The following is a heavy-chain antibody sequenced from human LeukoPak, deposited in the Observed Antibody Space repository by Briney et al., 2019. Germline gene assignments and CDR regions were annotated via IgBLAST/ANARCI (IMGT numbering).Heavy chain of an antibody. J-gene: IGHJ1*01. CDR2: ISPSGGST. Sequence: ASVKVSCKASGYTFTSYYMHWVRQAPGQGLEWMGIISPSGGSTSYAQKFQGRVTMTRDTSTSTVYMERSSLRSEDTAVYYCARDPSPDSSGFRAEYFQHWGQGTLVTVSS. D-gene: IGHD3-22*01. V-gene: IGHV1-46*01. CDR3: ARDPSPDSSGFRAEYFQH. CDR1: GYTFTSYY.